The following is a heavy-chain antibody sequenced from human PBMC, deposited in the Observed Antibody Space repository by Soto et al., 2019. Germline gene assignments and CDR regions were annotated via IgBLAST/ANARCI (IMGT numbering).Heavy chain of an antibody. J-gene: IGHJ3*02. Sequence: GESLKISCKGSGYNFTSYWVGWVRQMPGKGLECMGIIYPGDSDTRYSPSFQGQVTISVDKSISTAYVQWSSLEASDTAIYYCARRNSNFGAFDIWGQGTMVTVSS. V-gene: IGHV5-51*01. CDR1: GYNFTSYW. D-gene: IGHD3-16*01. CDR2: IYPGDSDT. CDR3: ARRNSNFGAFDI.